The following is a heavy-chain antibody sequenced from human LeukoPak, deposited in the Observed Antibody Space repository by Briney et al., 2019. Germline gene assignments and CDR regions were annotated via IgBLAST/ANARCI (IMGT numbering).Heavy chain of an antibody. CDR2: ISYDGSNK. J-gene: IGHJ4*02. CDR3: ARGLRKSIAAALVY. Sequence: GGSLRLSCVASGFTFSSYAMHWVRQAPGKGLEWVAVISYDGSNKYYADSVKGRFTISRDNSKNTLYLQMNSLRAEDTAVYYCARGLRKSIAAALVYWGQGTLVTVSS. CDR1: GFTFSSYA. D-gene: IGHD6-13*01. V-gene: IGHV3-30*04.